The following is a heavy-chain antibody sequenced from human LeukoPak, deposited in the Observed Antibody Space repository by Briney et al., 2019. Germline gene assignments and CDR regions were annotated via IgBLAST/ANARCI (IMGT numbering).Heavy chain of an antibody. CDR3: AGGYCSSTTCYTINY. D-gene: IGHD2-2*02. Sequence: GGSLRLSCAASGFTFSSYWMHWVRQAPGKGLVWVSRINSDGSSTTYADSVRGRFIISRDNAKNTLYLQMNSLRVEDTAVYYCAGGYCSSTTCYTINYWGQGTPVTVSS. CDR2: INSDGSST. CDR1: GFTFSSYW. J-gene: IGHJ4*02. V-gene: IGHV3-74*01.